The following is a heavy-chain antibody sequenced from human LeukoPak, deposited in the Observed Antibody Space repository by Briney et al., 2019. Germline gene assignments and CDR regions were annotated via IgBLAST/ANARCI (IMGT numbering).Heavy chain of an antibody. Sequence: GGSLRLSCAASGFTFSSYEMNWVRQAPGKGLEWVSYISSSGSTIYYADSGKGRFTISRDNAKNSLYLQMNSLRAEDTAVYYCASSGGTYYYDTGDYWGQGTLVTVSS. D-gene: IGHD3-22*01. CDR1: GFTFSSYE. V-gene: IGHV3-48*03. CDR3: ASSGGTYYYDTGDY. CDR2: ISSSGSTI. J-gene: IGHJ4*02.